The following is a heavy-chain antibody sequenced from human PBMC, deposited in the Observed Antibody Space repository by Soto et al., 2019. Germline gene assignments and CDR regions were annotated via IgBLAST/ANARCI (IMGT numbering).Heavy chain of an antibody. CDR2: ISGSGGST. D-gene: IGHD6-13*01. J-gene: IGHJ5*02. Sequence: GGSLRLSCAASGFTFSSYAMSWVRQAQGKGLEWVSAISGSGGSTYYADPVKGRFTTSRDNSKNTLYLQMNSLRAEDTAVYYCAKGPYSSSWYWFDPWGQGTLVTVSS. CDR1: GFTFSSYA. CDR3: AKGPYSSSWYWFDP. V-gene: IGHV3-23*01.